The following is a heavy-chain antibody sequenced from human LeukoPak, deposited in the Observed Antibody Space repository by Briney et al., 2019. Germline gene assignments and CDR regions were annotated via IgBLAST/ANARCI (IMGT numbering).Heavy chain of an antibody. CDR2: ISSSSSTI. D-gene: IGHD6-19*01. CDR3: ARGSLGIAVAGTTS. CDR1: GFTFSSYS. Sequence: GGSLRLSCAASGFTFSSYSMNWVRQAPGRGLEWVSYISSSSSTIYYAGSVEGRFTISRDNAKNSLYLQMTSLTAEATAVYYCARGSLGIAVAGTTSWGQRTLVTVYS. J-gene: IGHJ4*02. V-gene: IGHV3-48*04.